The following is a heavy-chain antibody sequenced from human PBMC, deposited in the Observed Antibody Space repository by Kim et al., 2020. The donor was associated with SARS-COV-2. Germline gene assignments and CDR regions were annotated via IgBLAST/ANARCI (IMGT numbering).Heavy chain of an antibody. CDR1: GFTFSSYG. CDR2: IWYDGSNK. CDR3: ARDLMVRGVNNSGWFDP. D-gene: IGHD3-10*01. V-gene: IGHV3-33*01. Sequence: GGSLRLSCAASGFTFSSYGMHWVRQAPGKGLAWVAVIWYDGSNKYYADSVKGRFTISRDNSKNTLYLQMNSLRAEDTAVYYCARDLMVRGVNNSGWFDPWGQGTLVTVSS. J-gene: IGHJ5*02.